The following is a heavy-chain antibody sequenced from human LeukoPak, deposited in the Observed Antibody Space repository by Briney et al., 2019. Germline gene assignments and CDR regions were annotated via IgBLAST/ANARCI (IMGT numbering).Heavy chain of an antibody. CDR1: GYTFTSYD. CDR3: AKCAYGSGSYCPLGY. V-gene: IGHV1-8*02. CDR2: MNPNSGNT. Sequence: GASVKVSCKASGYTFTSYDINWVRQATGQGLEWMGWMNPNSGNTGYAQKFQGRVTMTRDTSTSTVYMELSSLRSEDTAVFYCAKCAYGSGSYCPLGYWGQGTLVTVSS. D-gene: IGHD3-10*01. J-gene: IGHJ4*02.